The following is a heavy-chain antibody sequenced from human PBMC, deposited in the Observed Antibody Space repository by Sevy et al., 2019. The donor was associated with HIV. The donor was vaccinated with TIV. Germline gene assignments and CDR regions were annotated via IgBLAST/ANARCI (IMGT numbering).Heavy chain of an antibody. CDR1: GYTLTELS. CDR3: ATTKDYYDRSGYPFDY. J-gene: IGHJ4*02. CDR2: FDPEDGET. Sequence: ASVKVSCKVSGYTLTELSMHWLRQAPGKGLEWVGSFDPEDGETVYEHNFQGRVSMTEDTSTDTAYMEVISLKFEDTAVYYCATTKDYYDRSGYPFDYWGQGTLVTVSS. D-gene: IGHD3-22*01. V-gene: IGHV1-24*01.